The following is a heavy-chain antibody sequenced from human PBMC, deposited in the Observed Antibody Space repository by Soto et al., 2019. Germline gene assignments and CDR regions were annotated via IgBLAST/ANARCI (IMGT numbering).Heavy chain of an antibody. J-gene: IGHJ6*01. CDR2: INPTSGGT. Sequence: DSVKVCFKASGYPFTGYYMHWVRQAPGQGLEWMGWINPTSGGTNYAQKFQGRVTMTRDTSISTAYMELSRLRSDDTAVYYCARDRVAGTGMSYYCGMDVWGHGTTVTVSS. V-gene: IGHV1-2*02. D-gene: IGHD6-19*01. CDR3: ARDRVAGTGMSYYCGMDV. CDR1: GYPFTGYY.